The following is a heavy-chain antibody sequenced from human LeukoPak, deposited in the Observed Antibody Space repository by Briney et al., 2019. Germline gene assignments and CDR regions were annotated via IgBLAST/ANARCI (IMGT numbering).Heavy chain of an antibody. V-gene: IGHV3-23*01. CDR2: ITGNGYT. CDR1: GFAFTSYT. Sequence: PGGSLRLSCAASGFAFTSYTVSWVRQAPGKGLEWVSTITGNGYTSYADSVKGRFTISRDISKSTLFLQMNSLRADDTAVYYCAKGMSFDYWGQGALVTVSS. CDR3: AKGMSFDY. J-gene: IGHJ4*02.